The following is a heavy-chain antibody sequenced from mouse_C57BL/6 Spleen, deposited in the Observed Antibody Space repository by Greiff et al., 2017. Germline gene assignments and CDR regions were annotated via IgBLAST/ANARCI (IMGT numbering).Heavy chain of an antibody. CDR1: GYTFTSYW. Sequence: QVQLQQPGAALVKPGASVKMSCNASGYTFTSYWLQWVNQRPGQGLAWIVAIDPSGSYTNYTQKFKGKATLTVDTSSRTAYVQRSSLTSEDSAVYYCARCSGSSSRFAYWGQGTLVTVSA. CDR2: IDPSGSYT. J-gene: IGHJ3*01. CDR3: ARCSGSSSRFAY. D-gene: IGHD1-1*01. V-gene: IGHV1-50*01.